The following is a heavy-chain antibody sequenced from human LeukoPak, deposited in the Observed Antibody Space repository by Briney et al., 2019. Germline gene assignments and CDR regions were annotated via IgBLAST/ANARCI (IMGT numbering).Heavy chain of an antibody. CDR3: ARVGYYYDSSGQVSYYFDY. CDR2: INPNSGGT. V-gene: IGHV1-2*02. D-gene: IGHD3-22*01. Sequence: ASVKVSCKASGYTFTGYYMHWVRQAPGQGLEWMGWINPNSGGTNYAQKFQGRVTMTRDTSISTAYMELSRLRSDDTAVYYCARVGYYYDSSGQVSYYFDYWGQGTLVTVSS. CDR1: GYTFTGYY. J-gene: IGHJ4*02.